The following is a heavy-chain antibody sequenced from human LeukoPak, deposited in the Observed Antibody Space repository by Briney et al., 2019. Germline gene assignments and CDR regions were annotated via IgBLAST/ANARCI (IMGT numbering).Heavy chain of an antibody. D-gene: IGHD1-26*01. J-gene: IGHJ4*02. CDR2: IYYSGST. CDR1: GNSISSYY. V-gene: IGHV4-59*01. CDR3: ARGTIVGPVPFEY. Sequence: PSETLSLTCTVSGNSISSYYWSWIRQPPGKGLEWIGYIYYSGSTNNNPSLKGRVTISVDTSKNQFSLKLSSVTAADTAVYHCARGTIVGPVPFEYWGQGTLVTVSS.